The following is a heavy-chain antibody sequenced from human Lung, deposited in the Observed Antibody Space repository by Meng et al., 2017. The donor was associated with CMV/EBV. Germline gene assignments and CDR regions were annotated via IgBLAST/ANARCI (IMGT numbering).Heavy chain of an antibody. Sequence: GGSLRLSCAASGFTFSSYAMSWVRQAPGKGLEWVSAISGSGGSTYYADSVKGRFTISRDNSKNTLYLQMNCLRAEDTAVYYCAKAGRITIFGVVTNHYSYFDYWGQGTLVTVSS. CDR1: GFTFSSYA. CDR2: ISGSGGST. V-gene: IGHV3-23*01. CDR3: AKAGRITIFGVVTNHYSYFDY. D-gene: IGHD3-3*01. J-gene: IGHJ4*02.